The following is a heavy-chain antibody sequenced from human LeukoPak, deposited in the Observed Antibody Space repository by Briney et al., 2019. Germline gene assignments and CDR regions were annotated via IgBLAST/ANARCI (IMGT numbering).Heavy chain of an antibody. Sequence: SQTLSLTCTVSGGSISSGSYYWSWIRQPAGKGLEWIGRIYTSGSTYYNPSLKSRVTISVDTSKNQFSLKLSSVTAADTAVFYRATQARPYYGSGSSYPSGYYFDYWGQGTLVTVSS. CDR1: GGSISSGSYY. CDR3: ATQARPYYGSGSSYPSGYYFDY. V-gene: IGHV4-61*02. CDR2: IYTSGST. D-gene: IGHD3-10*01. J-gene: IGHJ4*02.